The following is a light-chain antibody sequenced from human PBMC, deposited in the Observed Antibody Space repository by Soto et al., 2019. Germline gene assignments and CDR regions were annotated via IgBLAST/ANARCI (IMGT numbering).Light chain of an antibody. Sequence: NFMLTQPHSVSESPGKTVTISCTRSSGNIASNYVQWYQQRPGSAPTTVIYEDDQRPSGVPDRFSGSIDSSSNSAALAISGLKTEDEADYYCQSDDASNQVFGGGTKLTVL. V-gene: IGLV6-57*04. CDR1: SGNIASNY. CDR2: EDD. CDR3: QSDDASNQV. J-gene: IGLJ3*02.